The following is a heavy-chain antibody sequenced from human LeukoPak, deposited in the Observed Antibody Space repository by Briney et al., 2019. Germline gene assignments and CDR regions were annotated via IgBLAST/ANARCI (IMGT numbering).Heavy chain of an antibody. CDR2: INPNSGGT. Sequence: GASVKVSCRASGYTFTGYYMHWVRQAPGQGLEWMGWINPNSGGTNYAQKFRGRVTMTRDTSISTAYMELSRLRSDDTAVYYSARGGSSSTVGNYWGQGTLVTVSS. D-gene: IGHD6-6*01. CDR3: ARGGSSSTVGNY. CDR1: GYTFTGYY. J-gene: IGHJ4*02. V-gene: IGHV1-2*02.